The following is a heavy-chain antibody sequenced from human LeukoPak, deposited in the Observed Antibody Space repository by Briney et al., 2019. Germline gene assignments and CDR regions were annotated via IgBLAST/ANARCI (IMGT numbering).Heavy chain of an antibody. CDR2: IIPILGIA. CDR3: ESGYSYGEDWFDP. J-gene: IGHJ5*02. V-gene: IGHV1-69*04. D-gene: IGHD5-18*01. CDR1: GYTFTSYD. Sequence: GASVKVSCKASGYTFTSYDISWVRQAPGQGLEWMGRIIPILGIANYAQKFQGRVTITADKSTSTAYMELSSLRSEDTAVYYCESGYSYGEDWFDPWGQGTLVTVSS.